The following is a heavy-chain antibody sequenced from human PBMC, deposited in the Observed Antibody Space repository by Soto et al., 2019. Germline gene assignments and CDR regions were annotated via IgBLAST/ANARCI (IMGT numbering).Heavy chain of an antibody. CDR2: INPNSGGT. CDR3: AREVDYYDSSGYSDHPVE. V-gene: IGHV1-2*02. J-gene: IGHJ4*02. Sequence: GASVKVSCKASGYAFTGYYMHWVRQAPGQGLEWMGWINPNSGGTNYAQKFQGRVTMTRDTSISTAYMELSRLRSDDTAVYYCAREVDYYDSSGYSDHPVEWGQGTLVTVSS. CDR1: GYAFTGYY. D-gene: IGHD3-22*01.